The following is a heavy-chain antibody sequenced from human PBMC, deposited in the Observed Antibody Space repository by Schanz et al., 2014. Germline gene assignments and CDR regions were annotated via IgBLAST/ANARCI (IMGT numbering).Heavy chain of an antibody. CDR3: ARDRRRYCSTASCLHDNWFDP. V-gene: IGHV1-18*01. D-gene: IGHD2-2*01. J-gene: IGHJ5*02. Sequence: VQLVQSGAEVKKPGSSVKVSCKASGYTFISYGISWVRQAPGQGLEWLGWISGSNGNTNYTQKFQGRVTMTIDPYTSTAYMELRSLRSDDTAVYYCARDRRRYCSTASCLHDNWFDPWGQGTLVTVSS. CDR2: ISGSNGNT. CDR1: GYTFISYG.